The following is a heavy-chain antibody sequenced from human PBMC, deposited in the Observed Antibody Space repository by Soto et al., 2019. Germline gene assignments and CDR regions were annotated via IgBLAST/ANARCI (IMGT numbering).Heavy chain of an antibody. Sequence: QVQLVQSGAEVKKPGSSVKVSCKASGGTFSSYAISWVRQAPGQGLEWMGGIIPIFGTANYAQKFQGRVTITADDSTSTAYMELSSLRSEDTAVYYCARGGRSGTFYYYYGMDVWGQGTTVTVSS. CDR3: ARGGRSGTFYYYYGMDV. CDR1: GGTFSSYA. J-gene: IGHJ6*02. D-gene: IGHD3-16*01. V-gene: IGHV1-69*12. CDR2: IIPIFGTA.